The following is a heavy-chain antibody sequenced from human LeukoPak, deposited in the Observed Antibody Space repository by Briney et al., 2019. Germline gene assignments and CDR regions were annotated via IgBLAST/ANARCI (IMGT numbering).Heavy chain of an antibody. CDR3: AKKKRPYDFWSGYYHY. J-gene: IGHJ4*02. CDR1: GFTFSSYA. D-gene: IGHD3-3*01. Sequence: PGGSLRLSCAASGFTFSSYAMSWVRQAPGKGLEWVSAISGSGGSTYYADSVKGRFTISRDNSKNTLYLQMNSLRAEDTAVYYCAKKKRPYDFWSGYYHYWGQGTLVTVSS. V-gene: IGHV3-23*01. CDR2: ISGSGGST.